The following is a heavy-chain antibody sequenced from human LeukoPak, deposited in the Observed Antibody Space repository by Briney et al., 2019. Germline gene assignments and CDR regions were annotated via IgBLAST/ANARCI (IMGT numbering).Heavy chain of an antibody. CDR3: ARGITMVRGVITPFDY. CDR1: GGSFSGYY. CDR2: INHSGST. J-gene: IGHJ4*02. V-gene: IGHV4-34*01. D-gene: IGHD3-10*01. Sequence: PSETLSLTWTVYGGSFSGYYWSWIRQPPAKGLEWIGEINHSGSTNYNPSLKSRVTISVDTSKNQFSLKLSSVTAADTAVYYCARGITMVRGVITPFDYWGQGTLVTVSS.